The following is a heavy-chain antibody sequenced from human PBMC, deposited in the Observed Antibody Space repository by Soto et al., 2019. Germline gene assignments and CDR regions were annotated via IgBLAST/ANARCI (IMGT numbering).Heavy chain of an antibody. V-gene: IGHV3-33*01. J-gene: IGHJ6*02. CDR3: ARDTARAMVRIYYGMDV. CDR1: GFTFSSYG. Sequence: GGSLRLSCAASGFTFSSYGMHWVRQAPGKGLEWVAVIRYDGSNKYYADSVKGRFTISRDNSKNTLYLQMNSLRAEDTAVYYCARDTARAMVRIYYGMDVWGQGTTVTVSS. D-gene: IGHD3-10*01. CDR2: IRYDGSNK.